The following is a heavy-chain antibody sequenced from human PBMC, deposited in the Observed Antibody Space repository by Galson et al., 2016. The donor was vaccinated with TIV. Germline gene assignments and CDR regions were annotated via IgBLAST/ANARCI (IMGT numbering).Heavy chain of an antibody. Sequence: TLSLTCAVSGGSIHSSAFSWTWIRQPPGKGLEWIGYIYHSGYTYYNPSLQSRVTISVDRSKNHSSLKLTSVTAADTAVYYFARADGDAYSQWFHPWGQGILVTVPS. CDR3: ARADGDAYSQWFHP. CDR2: IYHSGYT. CDR1: GGSIHSSAFS. D-gene: IGHD2-21*02. V-gene: IGHV4-30-2*01. J-gene: IGHJ5*02.